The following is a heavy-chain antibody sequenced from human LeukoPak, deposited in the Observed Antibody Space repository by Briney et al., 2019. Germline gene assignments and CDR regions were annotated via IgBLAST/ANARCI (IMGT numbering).Heavy chain of an antibody. J-gene: IGHJ4*02. CDR3: ARLTPRTIVTSGYFDY. V-gene: IGHV3-66*01. Sequence: GGSLRLPCAASGFTVSSNYMSWVRQAPGKGLEYISVVYTGGRTYYADSVKGRFTISRDNSKNTLYLQLNSLRAEDTAVDYCARLTPRTIVTSGYFDYWGQGTLVTVSS. CDR2: VYTGGRT. CDR1: GFTVSSNY. D-gene: IGHD4-23*01.